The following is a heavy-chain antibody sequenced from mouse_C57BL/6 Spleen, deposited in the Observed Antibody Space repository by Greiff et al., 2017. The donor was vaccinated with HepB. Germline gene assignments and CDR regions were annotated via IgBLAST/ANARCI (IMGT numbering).Heavy chain of an antibody. CDR1: GYTFTSYW. J-gene: IGHJ3*01. V-gene: IGHV1-55*01. Sequence: QVQLQQPGAELVKPGASVKMSCKASGYTFTSYWITWVKQRPGQGLEWIGDIYPGSGSTNYNEKFKSKATLTVDTSSSTAYMQLSSLTSEDSAVYYCARGDGYYLFFAYWGQGTLVTVSA. D-gene: IGHD2-3*01. CDR2: IYPGSGST. CDR3: ARGDGYYLFFAY.